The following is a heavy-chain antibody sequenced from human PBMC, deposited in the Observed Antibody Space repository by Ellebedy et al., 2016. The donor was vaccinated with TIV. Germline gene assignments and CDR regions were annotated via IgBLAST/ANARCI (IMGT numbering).Heavy chain of an antibody. CDR3: ATISHSGSHSYFDF. CDR2: IIPIFGTA. D-gene: IGHD1-26*01. J-gene: IGHJ4*02. V-gene: IGHV1-69*06. CDR1: GGTFSSYA. Sequence: AASVKVSCKASGGTFSSYAISWVRQAPGQGLEWMGGIIPIFGTANYAQKFQGRVTMTEDTSTDTTYMELSSLRPEDTAVYYCATISHSGSHSYFDFWGQGTLVTVSS.